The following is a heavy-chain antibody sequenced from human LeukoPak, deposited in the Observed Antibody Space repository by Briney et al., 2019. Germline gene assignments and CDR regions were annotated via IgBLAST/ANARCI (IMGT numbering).Heavy chain of an antibody. V-gene: IGHV3-9*03. CDR3: AKDKYSSGLESDWYFDL. CDR1: GFTFDDYA. CDR2: ISRNSGSI. Sequence: GRSLRLSCAASGFTFDDYAMHWVRQAPGKGLEWVSGISRNSGSIGYADSVKGRFTISRDNAKNSLYLQMNSLRAEDMALYYCAKDKYSSGLESDWYFDLWGRGTLVTVSS. J-gene: IGHJ2*01. D-gene: IGHD6-19*01.